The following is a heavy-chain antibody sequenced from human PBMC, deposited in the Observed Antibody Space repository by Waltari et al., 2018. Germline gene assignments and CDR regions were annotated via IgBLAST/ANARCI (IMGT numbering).Heavy chain of an antibody. D-gene: IGHD6-6*01. CDR2: VDPEDGET. CDR1: GYTFTDYY. V-gene: IGHV1-69-2*01. Sequence: EVQLVQSGAEVKKPGATVKISCKVSGYTFTDYYLHWVQQAPGKGLEWMGLVDPEDGETIYAEKFQGRVTITADTSTDTAYMELSSLRSEDTAVYYCATALGYSSSSSYYYYGMDVWGQGTTVTVSS. J-gene: IGHJ6*02. CDR3: ATALGYSSSSSYYYYGMDV.